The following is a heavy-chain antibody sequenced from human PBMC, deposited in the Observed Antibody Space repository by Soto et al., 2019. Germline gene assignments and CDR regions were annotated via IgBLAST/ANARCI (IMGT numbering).Heavy chain of an antibody. Sequence: QVQLVQSGDEVKNPGASVKVSCKPPGYTFTDYHIHWVRQSPGQGLEFMGWINANNGGAGSAQQFQGRLTVTRDKSVSTVDMELSNLRSDDMAVYFCAREGGSDSLAPKNTWFDTWGHGTRVTVSS. V-gene: IGHV1-2*02. CDR1: GYTFTDYH. D-gene: IGHD6-25*01. J-gene: IGHJ5*01. CDR2: INANNGGA. CDR3: AREGGSDSLAPKNTWFDT.